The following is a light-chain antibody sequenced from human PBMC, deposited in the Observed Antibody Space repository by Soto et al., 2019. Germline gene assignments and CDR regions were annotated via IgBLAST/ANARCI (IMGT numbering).Light chain of an antibody. J-gene: IGKJ1*01. CDR3: HQRQSWPRT. CDR1: QSVSSNY. CDR2: HTS. V-gene: IGKV3-11*01. Sequence: EIVLTQSPGTLSLSPGERATLSCRASQSVSSNYLAWYQQKPGQAPRLLIYHTSNRATGIPARFSGSGSGTDFTLTISSLEPEDFAVYYCHQRQSWPRTFGQGTKVDIK.